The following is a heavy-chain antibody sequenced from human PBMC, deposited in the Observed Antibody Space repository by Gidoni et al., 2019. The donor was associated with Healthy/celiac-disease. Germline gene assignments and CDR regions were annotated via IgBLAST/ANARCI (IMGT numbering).Heavy chain of an antibody. V-gene: IGHV1-2*04. J-gene: IGHJ6*03. CDR2: INPNSGGT. CDR3: ARAGDYYYYMDV. D-gene: IGHD3-10*01. CDR1: GYTFTGYY. Sequence: QVQLGQSGAEVKKPGASVKVSCKASGYTFTGYYMPWVRQAPGQGREGMGCINPNSGGTNYAQKFQGWVTMTRDTSISTAYMELSRLRSDDTAVYYCARAGDYYYYMDVWGKGTTVTVSS.